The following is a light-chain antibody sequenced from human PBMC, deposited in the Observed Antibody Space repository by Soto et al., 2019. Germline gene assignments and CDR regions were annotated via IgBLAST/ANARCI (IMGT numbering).Light chain of an antibody. CDR1: SSDVGTYTL. CDR3: SSFTTTNTYV. Sequence: QSSLTQPASVSGSPGQSITISCTGSSSDVGTYTLVSWYQQHPGKAPKVILYEINKRPSGVSNRFSGSKSGNTASLTISGLQAEDEADYYCSSFTTTNTYVFGTGTKVTV. CDR2: EIN. J-gene: IGLJ1*01. V-gene: IGLV2-14*02.